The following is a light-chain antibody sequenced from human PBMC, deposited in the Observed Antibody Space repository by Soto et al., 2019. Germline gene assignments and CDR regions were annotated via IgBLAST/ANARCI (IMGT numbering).Light chain of an antibody. V-gene: IGKV1-5*03. CDR3: QQYSRYSP. J-gene: IGKJ4*02. CDR2: KAS. CDR1: QNINNL. Sequence: DIQMTQSPSTLSASVGDRVAITCRASQNINNLLAWYQQKPGKAPKLLIYKASSLESGVPSRFSGNGSGTEFTLTISSLQPDDFATYYCQQYSRYSPFGGGPKVEIK.